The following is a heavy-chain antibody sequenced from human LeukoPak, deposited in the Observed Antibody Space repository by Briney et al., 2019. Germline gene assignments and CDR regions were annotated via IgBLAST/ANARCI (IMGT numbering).Heavy chain of an antibody. CDR3: ARERAGIAAAGNFDY. CDR2: IIPILGIA. CDR1: GGTFSSYA. V-gene: IGHV1-69*04. Sequence: SLKVSCKASGGTFSSYAISWVRQTPGQGLEWMGKIIPILGIANYAQKFQGRVTITADKSTSTAYVELSSLRSEDTAVYYCARERAGIAAAGNFDYWGQGTLVTVSS. J-gene: IGHJ4*02. D-gene: IGHD6-13*01.